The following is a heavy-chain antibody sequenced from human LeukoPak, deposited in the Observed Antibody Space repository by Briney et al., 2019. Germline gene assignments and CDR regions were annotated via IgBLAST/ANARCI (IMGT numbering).Heavy chain of an antibody. CDR1: GFTFSSYA. J-gene: IGHJ4*02. Sequence: GGSLRLSCAASGFTFSSYAMHWVRQAPSKGLEWVAVISYDGSNKYYADSVKGRFTISRDNSKNTLYLQMNSLRAEDTAVYYCARITIFGVVTPRPGFDYWGQGTLVTVSS. V-gene: IGHV3-30*01. CDR3: ARITIFGVVTPRPGFDY. D-gene: IGHD3-3*01. CDR2: ISYDGSNK.